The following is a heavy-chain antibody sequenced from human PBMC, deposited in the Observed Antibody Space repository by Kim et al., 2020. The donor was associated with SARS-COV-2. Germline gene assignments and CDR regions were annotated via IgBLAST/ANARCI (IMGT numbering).Heavy chain of an antibody. J-gene: IGHJ4*01. V-gene: IGHV1-69*13. Sequence: SVKVSCKASGDTFSSLAISWVRQAPGEGLEWMGGIVPLFRRALYAQKFQGRLSITADEATSTAYMELSSLRSEDTAFYFCAKDGTYYDNESGYLFDHWG. D-gene: IGHD3-22*01. CDR2: IVPLFRRA. CDR1: GDTFSSLA. CDR3: AKDGTYYDNESGYLFDH.